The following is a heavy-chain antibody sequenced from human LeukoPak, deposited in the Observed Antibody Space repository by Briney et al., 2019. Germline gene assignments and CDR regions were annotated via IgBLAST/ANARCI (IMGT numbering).Heavy chain of an antibody. J-gene: IGHJ5*02. Sequence: GESLKISCKGSGYSFTSYWIGWVRQMPGKGLEWMGIIYPGDSDTRYSPSFQGQVTISADKSISTAYLQWSSLKASDTAMYYCARLGGGGVVPYSSGWYVFPEYNWFDPWGQGTLATVSS. CDR3: ARLGGGGVVPYSSGWYVFPEYNWFDP. D-gene: IGHD6-19*01. CDR1: GYSFTSYW. V-gene: IGHV5-51*01. CDR2: IYPGDSDT.